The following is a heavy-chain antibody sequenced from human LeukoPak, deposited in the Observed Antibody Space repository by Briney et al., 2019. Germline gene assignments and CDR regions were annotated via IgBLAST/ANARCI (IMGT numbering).Heavy chain of an antibody. V-gene: IGHV3-43*01. D-gene: IGHD2-2*01. CDR3: AKAGYCSSTSCFTYYYYYMDV. CDR2: ISWGGGST. CDR1: GFTFDDYT. Sequence: GGSLRLACAAYGFTFDDYTMHWVRQAPGKGLEWVSLISWGGGSTYYADSVKGRFTISRDNSKNSLYLQMNSLRTEDTALYYCAKAGYCSSTSCFTYYYYYMDVWGKGTTVTVSS. J-gene: IGHJ6*03.